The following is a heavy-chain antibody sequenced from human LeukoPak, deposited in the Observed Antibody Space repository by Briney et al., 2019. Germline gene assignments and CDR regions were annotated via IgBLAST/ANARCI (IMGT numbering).Heavy chain of an antibody. Sequence: PGGSLRLSCAASGFTFGSFWMSWVRQAPGKGLEWVSVIYSGGSTYYADSVKGRFTISRDNSKNTLYLQMNSLRAEDTAVYYCAREGYGDPDYWGQGTLVTVSS. J-gene: IGHJ4*02. CDR2: IYSGGST. D-gene: IGHD4-17*01. V-gene: IGHV3-53*01. CDR3: AREGYGDPDY. CDR1: GFTFGSFW.